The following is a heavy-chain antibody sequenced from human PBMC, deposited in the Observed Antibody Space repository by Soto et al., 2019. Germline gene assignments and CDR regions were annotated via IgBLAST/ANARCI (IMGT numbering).Heavy chain of an antibody. J-gene: IGHJ6*02. V-gene: IGHV3-33*01. CDR3: ARDRYSNPNPGMDV. D-gene: IGHD4-4*01. CDR2: IWYDGSNK. CDR1: GFTFSNHC. Sequence: PGGSLRLSCAASGFTFSNHCMQWVRQAPCKGLEWVATIWYDGSNKYYADSVKGRFTISRDNSKNTVYLQMNSLRAEDSAVYYCARDRYSNPNPGMDVWGQGTTVTVCS.